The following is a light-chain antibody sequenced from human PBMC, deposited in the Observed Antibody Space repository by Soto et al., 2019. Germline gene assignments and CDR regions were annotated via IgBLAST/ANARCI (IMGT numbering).Light chain of an antibody. CDR3: AARDDSLSGHWV. CDR1: SSNIGSDY. CDR2: RNN. J-gene: IGLJ3*02. Sequence: QAVVTQPPSASGTPGQRVTISCSGSSSNIGSDYVVWYQHLPGTAPKLLIYRNNQRPSGVPDRFAGSKSGTSASLAISGLRSEDEADYYCAARDDSLSGHWVFGGGTKVTVL. V-gene: IGLV1-47*01.